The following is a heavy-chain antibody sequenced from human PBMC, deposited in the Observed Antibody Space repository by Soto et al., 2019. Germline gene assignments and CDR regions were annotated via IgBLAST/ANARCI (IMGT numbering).Heavy chain of an antibody. D-gene: IGHD2-15*01. CDR2: ISAGNAAT. Sequence: ASVKVSCKTLANTLSDYSLHWVRQAPGLRLEWMGWISAGNAATRYSEKFQGRVTITRDTSASTVYMELSSLRSEDTAVYYCARDHCHGGTCFDDSFDVWGPGTMVTV. CDR1: ANTLSDYS. CDR3: ARDHCHGGTCFDDSFDV. J-gene: IGHJ3*01. V-gene: IGHV1-3*01.